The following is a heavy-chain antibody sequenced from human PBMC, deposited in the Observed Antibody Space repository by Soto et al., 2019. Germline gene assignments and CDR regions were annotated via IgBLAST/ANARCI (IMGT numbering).Heavy chain of an antibody. D-gene: IGHD1-26*01. CDR1: GFTFRSYT. J-gene: IGHJ1*01. V-gene: IGHV3-23*01. CDR2: INPTGGTT. Sequence: PGGSLRLSCAASGFTFRSYTMGWVRQAPGKGLEWVSDINPTGGTTFYADSVKGRFTISRDNPKNTLFLQMNSLRAEDTAVYYCAKTNSGRYTYRGQGTLVTVSS. CDR3: AKTNSGRYTY.